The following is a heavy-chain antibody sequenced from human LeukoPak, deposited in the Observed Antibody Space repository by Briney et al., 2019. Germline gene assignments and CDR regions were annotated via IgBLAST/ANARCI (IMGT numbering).Heavy chain of an antibody. CDR1: GFTFSSYA. D-gene: IGHD3-3*01. Sequence: TGGSLRLSCAASGFTFSSYAMHWVRQAPGKGLEWVAVISYDGSNKYYADSVKGRFTISRDNSKNTLYLQMNSLRAEDTAVYYCARAPTIFGGHKDYWGQGTLVTVSS. J-gene: IGHJ4*02. CDR3: ARAPTIFGGHKDY. V-gene: IGHV3-30-3*01. CDR2: ISYDGSNK.